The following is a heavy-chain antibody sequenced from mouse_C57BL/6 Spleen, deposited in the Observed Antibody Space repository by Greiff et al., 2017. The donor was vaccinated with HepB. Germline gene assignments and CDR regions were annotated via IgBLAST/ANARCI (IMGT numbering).Heavy chain of an antibody. D-gene: IGHD4-1*01. CDR3: ARGKLGLYYFDY. J-gene: IGHJ2*01. V-gene: IGHV1-42*01. CDR1: GYSFTGYY. Sequence: VQLKESGPELVKPGASVKISCKASGYSFTGYYMNWVKQSPEKSLEWIGEINPSTGGTTYNQKFKAKATLTVDKSSSTAYMQLKSLTSEDSAVYYCARGKLGLYYFDYWGQGTTLTVSS. CDR2: INPSTGGT.